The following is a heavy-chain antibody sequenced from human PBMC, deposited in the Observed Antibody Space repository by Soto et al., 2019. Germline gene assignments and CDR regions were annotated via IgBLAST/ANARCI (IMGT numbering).Heavy chain of an antibody. Sequence: PGGSLILSCAASGFTFSSYGMHWVRQAPGKGLEWVAVISYDGSNKYYADSVKGRFTISRDNSKDTLYVKMNSLRAEDTAVYYCAKDVNRNDPLNYYFGMDVWGQGT. V-gene: IGHV3-30*18. D-gene: IGHD1-1*01. J-gene: IGHJ6*02. CDR1: GFTFSSYG. CDR3: AKDVNRNDPLNYYFGMDV. CDR2: ISYDGSNK.